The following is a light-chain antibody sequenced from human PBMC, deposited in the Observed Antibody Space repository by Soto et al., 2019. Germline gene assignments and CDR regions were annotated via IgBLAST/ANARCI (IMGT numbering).Light chain of an antibody. CDR1: QGISRW. CDR2: TAS. CDR3: HQSTTFPLP. Sequence: DIQMTQSASSVYSSVGDRVTITCWASQGISRWLDWYQQKPGKAPKLLIYTASSLQSGVPSRFSRSGSGTDFTLTISSLQPEDFATYYCHQSTTFPLPFGGGTKVEMK. V-gene: IGKV1-12*01. J-gene: IGKJ4*01.